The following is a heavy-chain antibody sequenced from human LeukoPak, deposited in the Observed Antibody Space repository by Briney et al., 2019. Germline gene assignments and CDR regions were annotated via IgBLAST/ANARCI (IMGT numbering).Heavy chain of an antibody. CDR2: ISYDGSNK. CDR1: GFTFSSYA. V-gene: IGHV3-30*04. CDR3: ARGYFDWLSPTYNWFDP. J-gene: IGHJ5*02. Sequence: GGSLRLSCAASGFTFSSYAMHWVRQAPGKGLEWGAVISYDGSNKYYADSVKGRFTISRDNSKNTLYLQTNSLRAEDTAVYYCARGYFDWLSPTYNWFDPWGQGTLVTVSS. D-gene: IGHD3-9*01.